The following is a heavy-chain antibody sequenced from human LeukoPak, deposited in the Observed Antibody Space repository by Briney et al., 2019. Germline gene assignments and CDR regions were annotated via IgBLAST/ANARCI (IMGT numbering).Heavy chain of an antibody. J-gene: IGHJ4*02. CDR2: ISSSGSTI. CDR1: GFTVSSNY. D-gene: IGHD3-10*01. V-gene: IGHV3-11*01. CDR3: SVYYYGSDTY. Sequence: PGGSLRLSCAASGFTVSSNYMSWIRQAPGKGLEWVSYISSSGSTIYYADSVKGRFTISRDNAKNSLYLQMNSLRAEDTAVYYCSVYYYGSDTYWGQGTLVTVST.